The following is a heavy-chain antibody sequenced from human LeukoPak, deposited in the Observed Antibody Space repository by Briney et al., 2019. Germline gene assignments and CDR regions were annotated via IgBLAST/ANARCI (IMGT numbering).Heavy chain of an antibody. D-gene: IGHD2-21*01. J-gene: IGHJ5*01. CDR3: VKDPRDTYGTNWFVS. V-gene: IGHV3-23*01. CDR1: GFSFGNYA. CDR2: ISGTGGAT. Sequence: GGSLRLSCVASGFSFGNYAMSWVRQAPGKGLRWGSQISGTGGATWYAGFARDRFTISRDNSKKPLYLQMSGLRVEDTAMYYCVKDPRDTYGTNWFVSWGQGTLLIVSS.